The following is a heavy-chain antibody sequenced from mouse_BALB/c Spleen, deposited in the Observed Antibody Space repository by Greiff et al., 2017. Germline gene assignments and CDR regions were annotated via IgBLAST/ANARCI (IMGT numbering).Heavy chain of an antibody. CDR2: ISSGSSTI. Sequence: EVRLVESGGGLVQPGGSRKLSCAASGFTFSSFGMHWVRQAPEKGLEWVAYISSGSSTIYYADTVKGRFTISRDNPKNTLFLQMTSLRSEDTAMYYCAREDYRYYYTMDYWGKGTSVTVSS. V-gene: IGHV5-17*02. D-gene: IGHD2-14*01. J-gene: IGHJ4*01. CDR1: GFTFSSFG. CDR3: AREDYRYYYTMDY.